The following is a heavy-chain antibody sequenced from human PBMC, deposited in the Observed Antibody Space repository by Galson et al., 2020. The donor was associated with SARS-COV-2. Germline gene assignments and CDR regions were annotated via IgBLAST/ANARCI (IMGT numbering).Heavy chain of an antibody. D-gene: IGHD4-17*01. Sequence: GGSLRLSCAASGFTFSNAWMSWVSQAPGKGLEWVGRVKSQNDGGTTDYAAPATGRLIISRADSKTTLYLQMDSLKTEDTAVYYCAWTTVTLPWDFWGQGTQVTGSS. V-gene: IGHV3-15*01. CDR2: VKSQNDGGTT. CDR1: GFTFSNAW. J-gene: IGHJ4*02. CDR3: AWTTVTLPWDF.